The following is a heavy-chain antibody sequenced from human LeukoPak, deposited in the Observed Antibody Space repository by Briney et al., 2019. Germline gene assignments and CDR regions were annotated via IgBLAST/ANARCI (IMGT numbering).Heavy chain of an antibody. CDR3: ARTYCSGGTCHPGGYYYYYMDV. D-gene: IGHD2-15*01. Sequence: GASVKVSCKASGYTFTSYHSNWVRQPTGQGLDWMGPMNPNSGNTGYAQKFQGRVTMTRDTSISTAYMELSRLRSDDTAVYYCARTYCSGGTCHPGGYYYYYMDVWGKGTTVTVSS. CDR1: GYTFTSYH. J-gene: IGHJ6*03. CDR2: MNPNSGNT. V-gene: IGHV1-8*02.